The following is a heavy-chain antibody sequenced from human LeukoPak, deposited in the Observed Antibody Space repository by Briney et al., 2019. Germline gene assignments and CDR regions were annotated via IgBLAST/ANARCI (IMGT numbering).Heavy chain of an antibody. J-gene: IGHJ4*02. D-gene: IGHD2-21*01. V-gene: IGHV3-23*01. CDR3: AKTVVVITFRFDS. CDR2: ISGDGART. CDR1: GFSFNNYV. Sequence: PGGSLRLSCAASGFSFNNYVMSWVRQAPGKGLEWVSAISGDGARTYYADSVKGRFTISRDNSKNTLDLQMNSLRAEDTAIYYCAKTVVVITFRFDSWGQGYLVTVSS.